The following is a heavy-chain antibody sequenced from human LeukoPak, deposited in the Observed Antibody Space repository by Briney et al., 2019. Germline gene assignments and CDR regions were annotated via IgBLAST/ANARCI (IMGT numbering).Heavy chain of an antibody. CDR3: AHTGRFSDY. CDR2: ICYSGST. J-gene: IGHJ4*02. D-gene: IGHD3-3*01. V-gene: IGHV4-39*01. Sequence: SETLSLTCTVSGGSISSSSYYWGWIRQPPGKGLEWIGSICYSGSTYYNPSLKSRVTISVDTSKNQFSLKLSSVTAADTAVYYCAHTGRFSDYWGQGTLVTVSS. CDR1: GGSISSSSYY.